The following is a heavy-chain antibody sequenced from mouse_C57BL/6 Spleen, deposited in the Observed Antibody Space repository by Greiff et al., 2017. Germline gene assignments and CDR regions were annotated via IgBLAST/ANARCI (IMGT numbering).Heavy chain of an antibody. Sequence: QVQLQQPGAELVKPGASVKLSCKASGYTFTSYWMHWVKQRPGRGLVWIGRIDPNSGGTKYNEKFKSKATLTVDKPSSTAYMQISSLTSADPAVYYCAISYYFSSFDYCGERPPLTVSS. CDR3: AISYYFSSFDY. V-gene: IGHV1-72*01. CDR2: IDPNSGGT. CDR1: GYTFTSYW. J-gene: IGHJ2*01. D-gene: IGHD1-1*01.